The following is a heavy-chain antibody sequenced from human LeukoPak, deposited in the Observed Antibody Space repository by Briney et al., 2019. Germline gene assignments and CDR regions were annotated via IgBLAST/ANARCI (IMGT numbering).Heavy chain of an antibody. V-gene: IGHV3-20*04. CDR3: ARGVGYFDWLLSY. Sequence: GSLRLSCAASGFTFDDYGMSWVRQAPGKGLEWVSGINWNGGSTGYADSVKGRFTISRDNAKNSLYLQMNSLRAEHTAVYYCARGVGYFDWLLSYWGQGALVTVSS. CDR1: GFTFDDYG. D-gene: IGHD3-9*01. CDR2: INWNGGST. J-gene: IGHJ4*02.